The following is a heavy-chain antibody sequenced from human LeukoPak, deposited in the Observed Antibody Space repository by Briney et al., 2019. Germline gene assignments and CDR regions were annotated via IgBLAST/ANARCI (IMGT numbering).Heavy chain of an antibody. Sequence: SETLSLTCTVSGGSISSSSYYWGWIRQPPGKGLEWIGSIYYSGSTYYNPSLKSRVTISVDTSNNRSSLKLSSVTAADTAVYYCARRSDTWHWGQGTLVTVSS. J-gene: IGHJ4*02. D-gene: IGHD2-15*01. CDR3: ARRSDTWH. CDR2: IYYSGST. V-gene: IGHV4-39*07. CDR1: GGSISSSSYY.